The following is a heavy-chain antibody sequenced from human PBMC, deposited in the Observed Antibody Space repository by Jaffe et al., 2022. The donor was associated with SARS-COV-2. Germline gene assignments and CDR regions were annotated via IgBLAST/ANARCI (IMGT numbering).Heavy chain of an antibody. V-gene: IGHV3-48*02. CDR3: ARDMSYYDFWSPLNY. Sequence: EVQLVESGGGLVQPGGSLRLSCAASGFTFSSYSMNWVRQAPGKGLEWVSYISSSSSTIYYADSVKGRFTISRDNAKNSLYLQMNSLRDEDTAVYYCARDMSYYDFWSPLNYWGQGTLVTVSS. J-gene: IGHJ4*02. D-gene: IGHD3-3*01. CDR1: GFTFSSYS. CDR2: ISSSSSTI.